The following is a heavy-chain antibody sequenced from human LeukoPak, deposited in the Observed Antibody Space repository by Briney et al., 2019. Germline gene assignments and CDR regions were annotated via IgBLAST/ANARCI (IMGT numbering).Heavy chain of an antibody. Sequence: PGGSLRLSCAASGFTFSSYAMSWVRQVPGKGLEWVSVIYSGGSTYYADSVKGRFTISRDDSQNTLYLQMNSLRAEDTAVYYCARVNIATDTDAFDIWGQGTMVTVSS. CDR3: ARVNIATDTDAFDI. CDR1: GFTFSSYA. CDR2: IYSGGST. V-gene: IGHV3-66*02. J-gene: IGHJ3*02. D-gene: IGHD2/OR15-2a*01.